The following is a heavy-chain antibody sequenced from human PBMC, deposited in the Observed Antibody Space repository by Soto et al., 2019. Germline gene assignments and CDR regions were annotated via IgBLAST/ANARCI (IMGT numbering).Heavy chain of an antibody. CDR3: ARERYNWITGPPYYFDY. Sequence: QVQLQQWGAGLLKPSETLSLTCAVYGGSFSGYYWSWIRQPPGKGLEWIGEINHSGSTNYNPSLKSRVTISVDTSKNQFSLKLSSVTAADTAVYYCARERYNWITGPPYYFDYWGQGTLVTVSS. D-gene: IGHD1-1*01. V-gene: IGHV4-34*01. CDR1: GGSFSGYY. J-gene: IGHJ4*02. CDR2: INHSGST.